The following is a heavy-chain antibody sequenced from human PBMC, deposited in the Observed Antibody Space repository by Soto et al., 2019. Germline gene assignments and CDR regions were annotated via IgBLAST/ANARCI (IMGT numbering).Heavy chain of an antibody. CDR2: ISSSGSII. D-gene: IGHD1-1*01. Sequence: PGGSLRLSCAASGFTFSDYYMSWIRQAPGKGLEWVSDISSSGSIIYYADSVKGRFTISRDNAKNSLYLQMNSLRDEDTAVYYCAREWNPLNWFDPWGQGTLVTVSS. CDR3: AREWNPLNWFDP. CDR1: GFTFSDYY. V-gene: IGHV3-11*04. J-gene: IGHJ5*02.